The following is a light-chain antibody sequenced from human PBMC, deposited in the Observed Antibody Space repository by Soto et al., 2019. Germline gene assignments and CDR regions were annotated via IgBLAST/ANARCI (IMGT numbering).Light chain of an antibody. CDR2: GAS. CDR3: QQYGSSPTT. CDR1: QSVTSN. V-gene: IGKV3-15*01. J-gene: IGKJ1*01. Sequence: EIVMTQSPATLSVSPGERATLSCRASQSVTSNLAWYQQKPGRAPRLLIYGASTRATGIPARFSGSGSGTDFTLTISRLEPEDFAVYYCQQYGSSPTTFGQGTKVDIK.